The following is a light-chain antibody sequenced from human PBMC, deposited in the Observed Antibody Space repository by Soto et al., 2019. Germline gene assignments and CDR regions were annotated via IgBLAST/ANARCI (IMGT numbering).Light chain of an antibody. V-gene: IGKV1-39*01. CDR1: QSISSY. CDR3: QQSYSTPPT. CDR2: AAS. J-gene: IGKJ1*01. Sequence: DIQMTQSPSSLSASVGDRVTITCRASQSISSYLNWYQQKPGKAPKLLIYAASSLQSGVPSRFSGSGSGTDCTLTISSLQPEDVATYYCQQSYSTPPTFGQGTKVGIK.